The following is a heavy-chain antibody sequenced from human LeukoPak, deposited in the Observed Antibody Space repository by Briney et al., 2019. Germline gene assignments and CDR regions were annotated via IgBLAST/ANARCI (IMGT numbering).Heavy chain of an antibody. CDR1: GYSISSGYC. CDR3: ARQLLRFLEWLSNPGAFDI. D-gene: IGHD3-3*01. Sequence: SETLSLTCAVSGYSISSGYCWGWIRQPPGKGLEWIGSIYHSGSTYYNPSLKSRVTISVDTSENQFSLKLSSVPAADTAVYYCARQLLRFLEWLSNPGAFDIWGQGTMVTVSS. CDR2: IYHSGST. V-gene: IGHV4-38-2*01. J-gene: IGHJ3*02.